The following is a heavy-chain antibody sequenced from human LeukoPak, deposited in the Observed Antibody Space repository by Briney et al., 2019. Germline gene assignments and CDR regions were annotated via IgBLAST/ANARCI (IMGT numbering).Heavy chain of an antibody. CDR3: AIYSDTYYFDH. V-gene: IGHV5-51*01. Sequence: GESLKISCKGSGYSFTSSWIGWVRQMPGKGLEWMGITYPGDSDTRYSPSFQGQVTIAADKSISTAYLQWSSLKASDTAMYYCAIYSDTYYFDHWGQGTLVTVSS. CDR1: GYSFTSSW. D-gene: IGHD1-26*01. J-gene: IGHJ4*02. CDR2: TYPGDSDT.